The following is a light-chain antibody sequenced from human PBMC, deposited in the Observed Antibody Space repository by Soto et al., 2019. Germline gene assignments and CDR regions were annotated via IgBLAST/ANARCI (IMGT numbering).Light chain of an antibody. CDR2: GAS. CDR1: HDIGNK. Sequence: DIPMTQSPSSLSASVGDRVIITCRASHDIGNKIAWFQPKPGKGPKSLIYGASILQSGVPSKFSGSRSATDFTLTVTSLQVEDCATYYCQHYHVYPLSFGGGTKLEIK. J-gene: IGKJ4*01. V-gene: IGKV1-16*02. CDR3: QHYHVYPLS.